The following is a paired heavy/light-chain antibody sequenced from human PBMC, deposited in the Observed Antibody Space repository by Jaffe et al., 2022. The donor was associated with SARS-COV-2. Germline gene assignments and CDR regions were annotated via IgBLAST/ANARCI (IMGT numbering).Light chain of an antibody. V-gene: IGKV3-20*01. Sequence: EIVLTQSPGTLSLSPGERATLSCRASQSVSSSYLAWYQQKPGQAPRLLIYGASSRATGIPDRFSGSGSGTDFTLTISRLEPEDFAVYYCQQYGSSPGTFGGGTKVEIK. CDR2: GAS. J-gene: IGKJ4*01. CDR1: QSVSSSY. CDR3: QQYGSSPGT.
Heavy chain of an antibody. D-gene: IGHD6-13*01. J-gene: IGHJ5*02. CDR3: AHTKISIAAAGNWFDP. Sequence: QITLKESGPTLVKPTQTLTLTCTFSGFSLSTSGVGVGWIRQPPGKALEWLALIYWDDDKRYSPSLKSRLTITKDTSKNQVVLTMTNMDPVDTATYYCAHTKISIAAAGNWFDPWGQGTLVTVSS. V-gene: IGHV2-5*02. CDR1: GFSLSTSGVG. CDR2: IYWDDDK.